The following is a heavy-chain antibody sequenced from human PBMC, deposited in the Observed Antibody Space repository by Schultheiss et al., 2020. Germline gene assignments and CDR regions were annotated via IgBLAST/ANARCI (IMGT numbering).Heavy chain of an antibody. J-gene: IGHJ6*02. CDR2: IYSGGST. D-gene: IGHD5-24*01. CDR1: GGSFSGYY. Sequence: ETLSLTCAVYGGSFSGYYWSWIRQAPGKGLEWVSVIYSGGSTYYADSVKGRFTISRDNSKNTLYLQMNSLRAEDTAVYYCARVSVEMATIYYYYYGMDVWGQGTTVTVSS. CDR3: ARVSVEMATIYYYYYGMDV. V-gene: IGHV3-53*01.